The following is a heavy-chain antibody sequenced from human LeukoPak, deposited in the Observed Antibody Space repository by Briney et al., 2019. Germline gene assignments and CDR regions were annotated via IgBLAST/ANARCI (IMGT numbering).Heavy chain of an antibody. Sequence: PSETLSLTCAVYGGSFSGYYWSWIRQPPGKGLEWIGEIKHSGSTNYNPSLKSRVTISVDTSKNQFSLKLSSVTAADTAVYYCARGPPVGGYIRYWGQGTLVTVSS. CDR2: IKHSGST. J-gene: IGHJ4*02. V-gene: IGHV4-34*01. D-gene: IGHD5-12*01. CDR3: ARGPPVGGYIRY. CDR1: GGSFSGYY.